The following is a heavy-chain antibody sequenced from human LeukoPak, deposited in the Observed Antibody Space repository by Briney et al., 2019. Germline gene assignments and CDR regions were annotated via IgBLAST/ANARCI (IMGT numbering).Heavy chain of an antibody. CDR2: INQDGSEK. CDR3: STALDN. J-gene: IGHJ4*02. Sequence: GGSLRLSCAASGSTFNRYWMDWVRQAPGKGLEWVANINQDGSEKHYVDSVKGRFTISRDNAENSLYLQMDSLRAEDTAVYFCSTALDNWGQGTLVTVSS. CDR1: GSTFNRYW. D-gene: IGHD2-15*01. V-gene: IGHV3-7*01.